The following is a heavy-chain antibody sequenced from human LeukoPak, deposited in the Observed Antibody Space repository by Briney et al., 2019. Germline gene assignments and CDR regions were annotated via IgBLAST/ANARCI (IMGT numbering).Heavy chain of an antibody. J-gene: IGHJ6*02. CDR2: MNPNSGNT. Sequence: ASVKVSCKASGYTFTSYGINWVRQATGQGLEWMGWMNPNSGNTGYAQKFQGRVTMTRNTSISTAYMELSSLRSEDTAVYYCARGQVLRFLEWLLPNYYYYGMDVWGQGTTVTVSS. CDR3: ARGQVLRFLEWLLPNYYYYGMDV. CDR1: GYTFTSYG. V-gene: IGHV1-8*02. D-gene: IGHD3-3*01.